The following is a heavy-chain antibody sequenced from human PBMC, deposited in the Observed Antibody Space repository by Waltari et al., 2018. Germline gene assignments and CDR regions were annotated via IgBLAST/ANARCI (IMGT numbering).Heavy chain of an antibody. D-gene: IGHD6-13*01. CDR3: ASCSSSWFCSFDY. J-gene: IGHJ4*02. CDR2: INPNSGGT. V-gene: IGHV1-2*02. Sequence: QVQLVQSGAEVKKPGDSVKVSCKASGYTFPGYYMHLVRQAPGQGREWMGWINPNSGGTNYAQKFQGRVTMTRDTSISTAYMELSRLRSDDTAVYYCASCSSSWFCSFDYWGQGTLVTVSS. CDR1: GYTFPGYY.